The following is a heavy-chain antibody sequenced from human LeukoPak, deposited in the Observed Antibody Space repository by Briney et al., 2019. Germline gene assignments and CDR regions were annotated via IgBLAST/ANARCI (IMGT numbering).Heavy chain of an antibody. V-gene: IGHV3-48*02. J-gene: IGHJ4*02. Sequence: PGGSLRLSCAASGFTFSSVSMNWVRQAPGKGLEWVSYISSTSTSTYYADSAKGRFTISRDNAQNSLYLQINSLGDDDTAVYYCARGRSGYYFDYWGQGTLVTVSS. D-gene: IGHD3-22*01. CDR3: ARGRSGYYFDY. CDR1: GFTFSSVS. CDR2: ISSTSTST.